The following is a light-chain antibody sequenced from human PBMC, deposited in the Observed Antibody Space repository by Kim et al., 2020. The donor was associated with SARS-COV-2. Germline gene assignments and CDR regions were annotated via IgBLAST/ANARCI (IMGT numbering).Light chain of an antibody. CDR2: GAS. CDR3: QKNNNPST. CDR1: QSVSSN. Sequence: EIVMTQSPATLSVSPGERATLSCRASQSVSSNLAWYQQKPGQAPRLLIYGASTRATGIPARFSGSGSGTEFTLTISSLQSEDFAVYYCQKNNNPSTFGGGTKVEIK. J-gene: IGKJ4*02. V-gene: IGKV3-15*01.